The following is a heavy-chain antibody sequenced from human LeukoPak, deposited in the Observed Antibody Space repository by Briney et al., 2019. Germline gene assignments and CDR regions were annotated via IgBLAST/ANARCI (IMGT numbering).Heavy chain of an antibody. J-gene: IGHJ4*02. D-gene: IGHD1-26*01. CDR2: IRYDGSNK. CDR1: GFTFSSYG. V-gene: IGHV3-30*02. Sequence: GGSLRLSCAASGFTFSSYGMHWLRQAPGKGLEWVAFIRYDGSNKYYADSVKGRFTISRDNSKNTLYLQMNSLRAEDTAVYYCANDRHGFRFIVGARYFDYWGQGTLVTVSS. CDR3: ANDRHGFRFIVGARYFDY.